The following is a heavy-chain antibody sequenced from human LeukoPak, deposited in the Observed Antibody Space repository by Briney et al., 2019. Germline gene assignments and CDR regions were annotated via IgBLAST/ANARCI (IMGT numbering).Heavy chain of an antibody. D-gene: IGHD3-22*01. Sequence: GGTLTLSCAASRFTISSYDMRWLRRAPGEGVVWVIGYSCWGGSTYYAPSAKGRFTISRDNSKNTVSLQMSSLSSEDTAVYYCARESQITMIVVVTPDAFDIWGQGTMVTVSS. V-gene: IGHV3-23*01. J-gene: IGHJ3*02. CDR2: YSCWGGST. CDR1: RFTISSYD. CDR3: ARESQITMIVVVTPDAFDI.